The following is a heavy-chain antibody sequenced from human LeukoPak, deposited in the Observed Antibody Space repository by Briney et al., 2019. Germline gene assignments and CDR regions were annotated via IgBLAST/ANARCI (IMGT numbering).Heavy chain of an antibody. J-gene: IGHJ4*02. D-gene: IGHD3-16*01. CDR1: GFIVNKLY. Sequence: GGSLRLSCAASGFIVNKLYMNWVRQAPGKGLGWVSIIYRSGDTYYGDSVKGRFTISRDSSKNTLHLQVNSLRVEDTAIYYCAGAEYYGSSIDYWGQGTLVTVSS. CDR2: IYRSGDT. V-gene: IGHV3-53*01. CDR3: AGAEYYGSSIDY.